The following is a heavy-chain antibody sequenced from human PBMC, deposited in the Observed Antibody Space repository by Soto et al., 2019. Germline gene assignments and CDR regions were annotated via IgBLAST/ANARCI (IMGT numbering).Heavy chain of an antibody. Sequence: QLQLQESGSRLVKPSQTLSLTCAVSGGSISSGGYSWSWIRQPPGKGLEWIGYIYHSGSTYYNPSLMRRVXXXVXXSKNQFSLKLSSVTAADTAVYYCARSSGWYGEFDYWGQGTLVTVSS. CDR3: ARSSGWYGEFDY. V-gene: IGHV4-30-2*01. CDR2: IYHSGST. CDR1: GGSISSGGYS. J-gene: IGHJ4*02. D-gene: IGHD6-19*01.